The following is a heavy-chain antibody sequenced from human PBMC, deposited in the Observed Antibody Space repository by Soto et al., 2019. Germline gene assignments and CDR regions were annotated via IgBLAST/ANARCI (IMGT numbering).Heavy chain of an antibody. CDR1: GYTFTGYY. J-gene: IGHJ6*02. D-gene: IGHD2-2*01. V-gene: IGHV1-2*04. CDR3: ARERIVVVPAAMRPLGYYYGMDV. CDR2: INPNSGGT. Sequence: GASVKVSCKASGYTFTGYYMHWVRPAPGQGLEWMGWINPNSGGTNYAQKFQGWVTMTRDTSISTAYMELSRLRSDDTAVYYCARERIVVVPAAMRPLGYYYGMDVWGQGTTVTVSS.